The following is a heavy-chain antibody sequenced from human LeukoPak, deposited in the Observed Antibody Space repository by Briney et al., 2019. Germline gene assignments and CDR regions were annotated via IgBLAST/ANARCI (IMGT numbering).Heavy chain of an antibody. J-gene: IGHJ4*02. V-gene: IGHV3-74*01. CDR3: ARGAENYGGDSNY. Sequence: GGSLRLSCAASGFTFSNYWMHWVRQAPGKGLVWVSRINSDGINTSYADSVKGRFTISRDNAKNSLFLQMNSLTAEDTAVYYCARGAENYGGDSNYWGQGTLVTISS. D-gene: IGHD4-23*01. CDR2: INSDGINT. CDR1: GFTFSNYW.